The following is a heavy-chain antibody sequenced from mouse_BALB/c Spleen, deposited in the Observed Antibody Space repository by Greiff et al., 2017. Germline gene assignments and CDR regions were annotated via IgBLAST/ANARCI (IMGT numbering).Heavy chain of an antibody. J-gene: IGHJ4*01. CDR1: GFTFSSFG. Sequence: EVKLVESGGGLVQSGGSRKLSCAASGFTFSSFGMHWVRQAPEKGLEWVAYISSGSSTIYYADTVKGRFTISRDNPKNTLFLQMTSLRSEDTAMYYCARSGGDYAMDYGGQGTSVTVSS. V-gene: IGHV5-17*02. CDR3: ARSGGDYAMDY. CDR2: ISSGSSTI.